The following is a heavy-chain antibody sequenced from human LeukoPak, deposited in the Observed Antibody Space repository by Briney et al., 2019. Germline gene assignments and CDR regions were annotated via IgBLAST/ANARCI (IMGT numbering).Heavy chain of an antibody. CDR3: AKGYCSGGTCYSYDY. Sequence: ASVKVSCKASGYXFTRYYIHWVRQAPGQGLEWMAIINPSGGSTSYAQKFQGRVTMTRDTSTSTVYMELNSLRSEDTAVYYCAKGYCSGGTCYSYDYWGQGTLVTVSS. D-gene: IGHD2-15*01. CDR2: INPSGGST. CDR1: GYXFTRYY. J-gene: IGHJ4*02. V-gene: IGHV1-46*01.